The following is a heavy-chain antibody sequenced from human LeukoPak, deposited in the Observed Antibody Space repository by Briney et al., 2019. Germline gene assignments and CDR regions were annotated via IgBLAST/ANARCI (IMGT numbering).Heavy chain of an antibody. V-gene: IGHV3-23*01. CDR2: ISGSADST. J-gene: IGHJ4*02. D-gene: IGHD2-2*01. CDR3: ANLAGYCSSTSCYYFDY. Sequence: GGSLRLSCAASGFTFSSYAVNWVRQAPGKGLEWVSTISGSADSTYYADSVKGRFTISRDNSKNTLYLQMNSLRAEDTAVYYCANLAGYCSSTSCYYFDYWGQGTLVTVSS. CDR1: GFTFSSYA.